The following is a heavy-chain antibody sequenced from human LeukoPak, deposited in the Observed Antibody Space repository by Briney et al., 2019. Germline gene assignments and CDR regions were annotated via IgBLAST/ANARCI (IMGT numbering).Heavy chain of an antibody. CDR2: INPNSGGT. CDR1: GYTFTGYY. CDR3: ARWFGELFSFDP. J-gene: IGHJ5*02. Sequence: ASVKVSCKASGYTFTGYYMHWVRQAPGQGLEWMGWINPNSGGTNYAQKFQGRVTMTRNTSISTAYMELSSLRSEDTAVYYCARWFGELFSFDPWGQGTLVTVSS. V-gene: IGHV1-2*02. D-gene: IGHD3-10*01.